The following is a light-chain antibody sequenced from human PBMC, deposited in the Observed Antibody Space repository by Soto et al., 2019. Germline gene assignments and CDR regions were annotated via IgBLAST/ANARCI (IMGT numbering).Light chain of an antibody. CDR1: ISDVGDNY. V-gene: IGLV2-8*01. CDR3: SAYARSDTFD. CDR2: EVT. Sequence: QSALAQPPSASGSPGQSCTISGAGTISDVGDNYVSWYQQHLGKAHKLIIYEVTLRPSGVPDRFCGSKSGNTASLTVAGLYADDEADYYCSAYARSDTFDFGTGTQLTVL. J-gene: IGLJ1*01.